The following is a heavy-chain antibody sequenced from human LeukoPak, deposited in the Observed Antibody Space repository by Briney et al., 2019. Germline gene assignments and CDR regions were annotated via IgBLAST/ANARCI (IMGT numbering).Heavy chain of an antibody. J-gene: IGHJ3*02. CDR1: GFTFSDYY. D-gene: IGHD4-17*01. Sequence: PGGSLRLSCAASGFTFSDYYMSWVRQAPGKGLEWVSVIYSGGSTYYADSVKGRFTISRHNSKNTLYLQMNSLRAEDTAVYYCAANYGDYGVYAFDIWGQGTMVTVSS. CDR2: IYSGGST. V-gene: IGHV3-53*04. CDR3: AANYGDYGVYAFDI.